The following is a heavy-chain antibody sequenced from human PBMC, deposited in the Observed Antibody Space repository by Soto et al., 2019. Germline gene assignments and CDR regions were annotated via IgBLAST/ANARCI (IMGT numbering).Heavy chain of an antibody. V-gene: IGHV3-30*18. CDR2: ISYDGSNK. CDR3: AKEDYYGSGSYYKVLDY. CDR1: GFTFSSYG. Sequence: GGSLRLSCAASGFTFSSYGMHWVRQAPGKGLEWVAVISYDGSNKYYADSVKGRFTISRDNSKNTLYLQMNSLRAEDTAVYYCAKEDYYGSGSYYKVLDYWGQGTLVTVSS. D-gene: IGHD3-10*01. J-gene: IGHJ4*02.